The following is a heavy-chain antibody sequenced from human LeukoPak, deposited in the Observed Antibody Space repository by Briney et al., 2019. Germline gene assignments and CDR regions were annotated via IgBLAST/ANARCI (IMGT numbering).Heavy chain of an antibody. V-gene: IGHV1-18*01. J-gene: IGHJ5*02. Sequence: ASVKVSCKASGYTFTSYGIRWVRQAPGQGLEWMGWISDYNGNTNYAQKLQGRVTMTTDTSTSTAYMELRSLRSDDTAVYYCARDLYRDSLPVSWFDPWGQGTLVTVSS. D-gene: IGHD4-11*01. CDR3: ARDLYRDSLPVSWFDP. CDR2: ISDYNGNT. CDR1: GYTFTSYG.